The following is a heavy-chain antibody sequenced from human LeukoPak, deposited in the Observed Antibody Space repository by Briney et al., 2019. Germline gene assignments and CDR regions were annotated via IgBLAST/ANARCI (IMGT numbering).Heavy chain of an antibody. CDR1: GGSISSGGYY. Sequence: SQTLSLTCTVSGGSISSGGYYWSWIRQHPGKGLEWIGYIYYSGSTYYNPSLKSRVTISVDTSKNQFSLKLSSVTAADTAVYYCARVRHDYGDSFDYWGQGTLVTVSS. V-gene: IGHV4-31*03. CDR3: ARVRHDYGDSFDY. CDR2: IYYSGST. D-gene: IGHD4-17*01. J-gene: IGHJ4*02.